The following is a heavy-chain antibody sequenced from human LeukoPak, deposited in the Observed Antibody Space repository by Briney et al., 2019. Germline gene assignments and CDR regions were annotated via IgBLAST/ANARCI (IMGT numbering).Heavy chain of an antibody. V-gene: IGHV1-46*01. CDR2: INPSGGST. Sequence: ASVKVSCKASGYTFTNYYMHWVRQAPGQGLEWMGIINPSGGSTSYAQKFQGRVTMTRDTSTSTVYMELSSLRAEDTAVYYCARDRPGPAGIAAAGTGIFDYWGQGTLVTVSS. CDR1: GYTFTNYY. CDR3: ARDRPGPAGIAAAGTGIFDY. J-gene: IGHJ4*02. D-gene: IGHD6-13*01.